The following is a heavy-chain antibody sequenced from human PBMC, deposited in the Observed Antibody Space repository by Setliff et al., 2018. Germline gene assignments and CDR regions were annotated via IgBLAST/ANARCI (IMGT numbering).Heavy chain of an antibody. V-gene: IGHV1-69*05. CDR2: TIPIFGST. D-gene: IGHD2-21*02. Sequence: SVKVSCKASGGTFSSYGISWVRQAPGQGLEWMGGTIPIFGSTNYAQKFQDRVTIITDESTSTAYMELSSLRTEDTAVYYCAKSGGDHCCPLYHHYYMDVWGTGTTVTVSS. J-gene: IGHJ6*03. CDR3: AKSGGDHCCPLYHHYYMDV. CDR1: GGTFSSYG.